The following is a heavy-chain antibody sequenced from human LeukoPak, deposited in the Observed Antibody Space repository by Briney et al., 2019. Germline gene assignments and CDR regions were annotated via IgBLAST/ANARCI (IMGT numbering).Heavy chain of an antibody. CDR2: IRSSGSNM. CDR3: ARDGLSGDQAFDAFDI. J-gene: IGHJ3*02. D-gene: IGHD1-26*01. CDR1: GFTFRSYE. Sequence: GGSLRLSREASGFTFRSYEMSWVRQAPGKGLEWIAYIRSSGSNMYYADSVRGRFSISRDNAKDSLYLQMNSLRAEDTAIYYCARDGLSGDQAFDAFDIWGQGTMVTVSS. V-gene: IGHV3-48*03.